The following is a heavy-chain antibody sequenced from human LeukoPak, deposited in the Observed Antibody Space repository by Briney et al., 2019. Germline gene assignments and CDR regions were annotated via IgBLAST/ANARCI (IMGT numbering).Heavy chain of an antibody. CDR2: ISSNGGST. CDR1: GFTFSRYA. Sequence: GGSLRLSCSASGFTFSRYAMHWVRQAPGKGLEYVSAISSNGGSTYYADSVKGRFTISRDNSRNTLHLQMSSLRVEDTAVYYCVKDSSSGSYFDYWGQGTLVAVSS. V-gene: IGHV3-64D*06. J-gene: IGHJ4*02. D-gene: IGHD3-10*01. CDR3: VKDSSSGSYFDY.